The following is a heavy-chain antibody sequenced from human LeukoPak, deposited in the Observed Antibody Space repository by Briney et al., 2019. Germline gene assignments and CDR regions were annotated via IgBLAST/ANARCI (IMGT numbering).Heavy chain of an antibody. V-gene: IGHV3-48*03. Sequence: GGSLNSSCAASGFTFSSYQMNWVRQAPGKGLEWVSSISSTGSATYYADSVKGRFTISRDNAKNSLYLQMNSLRVEDTAIYYCPRGRMGCVFDYWGQGTLVTVSS. CDR3: PRGRMGCVFDY. CDR2: ISSTGSAT. D-gene: IGHD2-8*01. J-gene: IGHJ4*02. CDR1: GFTFSSYQ.